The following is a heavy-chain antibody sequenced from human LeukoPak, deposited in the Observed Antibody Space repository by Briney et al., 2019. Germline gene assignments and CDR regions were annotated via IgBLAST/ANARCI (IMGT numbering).Heavy chain of an antibody. CDR1: GFTFSSYA. V-gene: IGHV3-30-3*01. CDR3: ATQGPLDY. CDR2: ISYDGSNK. J-gene: IGHJ4*02. Sequence: GVLRLSCAASGFTFSSYAMHWVRQAPGKGLEWVAVISYDGSNKYYADSVKGRFTISRDNAKNSLYLQMNSLRAEDTAVYYCATQGPLDYWGQGTLVTVSS.